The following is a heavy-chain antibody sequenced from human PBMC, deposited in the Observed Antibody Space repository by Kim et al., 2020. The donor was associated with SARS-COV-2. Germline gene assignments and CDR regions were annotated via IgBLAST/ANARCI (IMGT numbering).Heavy chain of an antibody. CDR3: AKNVGSGWWAPFDY. D-gene: IGHD6-19*01. V-gene: IGHV3-23*01. J-gene: IGHJ4*02. Sequence: EPVMGRLTISRKNTKNTLYLQMNSMRAEDTAVYYCAKNVGSGWWAPFDYWGQGTLVTVSS.